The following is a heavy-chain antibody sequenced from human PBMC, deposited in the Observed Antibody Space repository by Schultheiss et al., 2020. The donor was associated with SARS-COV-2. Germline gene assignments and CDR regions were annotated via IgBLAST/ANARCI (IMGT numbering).Heavy chain of an antibody. CDR1: GFTFSGSA. CDR3: ARDRGSGSYREFDY. CDR2: IRSKANSYAT. D-gene: IGHD1-26*01. Sequence: GGSLRLSCAASGFTFSGSAMHWVRQASGKGLEWVGRIRSKANSYATAYAASVKGRFTISRDDSKNTAYLQMNSLKTEDTAVYYCARDRGSGSYREFDYWGQGTLVTVSS. J-gene: IGHJ4*02. V-gene: IGHV3-73*01.